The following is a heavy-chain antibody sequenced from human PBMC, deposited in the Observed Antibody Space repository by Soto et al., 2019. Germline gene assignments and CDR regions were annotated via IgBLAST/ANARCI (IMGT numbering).Heavy chain of an antibody. CDR1: GGTFSSYA. Sequence: ASVKVSCKASGGTFSSYAISWVRQAPGQGLEWMGGITPIFGTANYAQKFQGRVTITADESTSTAYMELSSLRSEDTAVYYCARVSGVGATYYYYYYGMDVWGQGTTVTVSS. J-gene: IGHJ6*02. CDR3: ARVSGVGATYYYYYYGMDV. V-gene: IGHV1-69*13. D-gene: IGHD1-26*01. CDR2: ITPIFGTA.